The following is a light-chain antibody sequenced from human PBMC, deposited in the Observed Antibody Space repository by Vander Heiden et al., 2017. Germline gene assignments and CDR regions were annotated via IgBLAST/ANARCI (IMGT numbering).Light chain of an antibody. CDR2: GNS. Sequence: GQRVTISCTGSSSNIGAGYDVHWYQQLPGKAPKLLIYGNSNRPSGVPDRFSGSKSGTSASLAITGLQAEDEADYYCQSYDSSLSGVFGGGTKMTVL. V-gene: IGLV1-40*01. J-gene: IGLJ2*01. CDR1: SSNIGAGYD. CDR3: QSYDSSLSGV.